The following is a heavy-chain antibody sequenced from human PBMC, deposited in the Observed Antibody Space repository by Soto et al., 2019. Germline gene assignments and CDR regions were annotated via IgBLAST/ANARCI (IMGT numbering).Heavy chain of an antibody. V-gene: IGHV5-51*01. CDR1: GYSFSNYW. CDR3: ARLLAGPVGYLDY. CDR2: IYPGDSDT. D-gene: IGHD3-16*02. J-gene: IGHJ4*02. Sequence: GESLKISCKGSGYSFSNYWIGWVRQMPGKGLEWMGVIYPGDSDTRYSPSFQGQVTPSADKSISTAYLQWSSLKASDTAMYYCARLLAGPVGYLDYWGQGTLVTVSS.